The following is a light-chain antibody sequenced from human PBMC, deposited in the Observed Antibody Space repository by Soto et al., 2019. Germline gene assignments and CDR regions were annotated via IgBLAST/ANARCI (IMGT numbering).Light chain of an antibody. Sequence: IRLTQSPSSLSASVGDRVTITCRASPAIASFLAWYQQKPGTAPKDLIYGASTLQSGVPSRFSVSRSGTDYTLTIASLQTEDFATYYCHQLYGSQWTFGQGTKVEIK. V-gene: IGKV1-9*01. CDR2: GAS. J-gene: IGKJ1*01. CDR3: HQLYGSQWT. CDR1: PAIASF.